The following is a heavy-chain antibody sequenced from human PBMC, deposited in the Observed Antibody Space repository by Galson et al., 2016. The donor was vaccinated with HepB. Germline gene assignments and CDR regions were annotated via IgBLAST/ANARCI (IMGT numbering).Heavy chain of an antibody. D-gene: IGHD5-18*01. CDR3: VRDSGGYRDGPQYYLDY. CDR2: ISSSGGMI. Sequence: SLRLSCAASGFTFSSYGMHWVRQAPGKGLEWVSYISSSGGMIFYADSVRGRFTISRDHAENSLSLQMDSLRPEDTGVYFCVRDSGGYRDGPQYYLDYWGQGVLVTVSS. J-gene: IGHJ4*02. CDR1: GFTFSSYG. V-gene: IGHV3-48*03.